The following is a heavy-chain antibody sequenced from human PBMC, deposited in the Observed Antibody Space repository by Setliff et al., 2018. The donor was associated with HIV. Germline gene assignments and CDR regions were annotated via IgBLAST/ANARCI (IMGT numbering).Heavy chain of an antibody. CDR1: GLNLRNNY. Sequence: GGSLRLSCAASGLNLRNNYMSWVRQAPGKGLEWVSILYGNGDTYYADSVKGRFTVSRDNSQTTLYLQMNSLRGEDTAVYYCARGAPIQLWFDQWGQGTLVTVSS. CDR2: LYGNGDT. CDR3: ARGAPIQLWFDQ. J-gene: IGHJ5*02. D-gene: IGHD4-4*01. V-gene: IGHV3-53*01.